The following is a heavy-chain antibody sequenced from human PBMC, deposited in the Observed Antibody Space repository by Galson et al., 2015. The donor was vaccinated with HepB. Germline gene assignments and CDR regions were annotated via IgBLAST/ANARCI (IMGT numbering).Heavy chain of an antibody. Sequence: SVKVSCKASGYTFTSYGISWVRQAPGQGLEWMGWISAYNGNTNYAQKLQGRVTMTTDTSTSTAYMELRSLRSDDTAVYYCARDPTGITIFYGMDVWGQGTTVTVSS. CDR3: ARDPTGITIFYGMDV. V-gene: IGHV1-18*04. D-gene: IGHD3-3*01. J-gene: IGHJ6*02. CDR2: ISAYNGNT. CDR1: GYTFTSYG.